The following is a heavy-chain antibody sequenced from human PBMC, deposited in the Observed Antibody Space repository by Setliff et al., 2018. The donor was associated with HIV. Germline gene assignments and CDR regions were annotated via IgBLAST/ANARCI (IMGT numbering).Heavy chain of an antibody. J-gene: IGHJ3*02. CDR3: ARVAWYYSFWSGLGDAFDI. CDR1: GYTFTSYG. CDR2: ISAYSGNT. V-gene: IGHV1-18*01. D-gene: IGHD3-3*01. Sequence: ASVKVSCKASGYTFTSYGISWVRQAPGQGLEWMGWISAYSGNTNYAQKLQGRVTMTTDTSTSTAYMELRSLRTDDTAVYYCARVAWYYSFWSGLGDAFDIWGQGTMVTVSS.